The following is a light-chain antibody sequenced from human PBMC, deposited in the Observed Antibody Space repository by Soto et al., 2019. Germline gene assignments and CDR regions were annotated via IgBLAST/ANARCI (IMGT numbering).Light chain of an antibody. CDR1: QSVSSY. CDR3: QHYGGSFI. J-gene: IGKJ3*01. CDR2: DAS. V-gene: IGKV3-20*01. Sequence: EIVLTKSPATVSLSTRDRATLSCRASQSVSSYLAWYQQKPGQAPRLLIYDASSRATGIPDRFSGSGSGTDFTLSISRLEPEDFAVYYCQHYGGSFIFGPGTKVDIK.